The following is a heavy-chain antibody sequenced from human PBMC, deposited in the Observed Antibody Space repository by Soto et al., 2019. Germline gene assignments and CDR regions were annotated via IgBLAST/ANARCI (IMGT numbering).Heavy chain of an antibody. CDR1: GYTFTSYD. CDR3: ARGKYYYGSGSYHYYYYMDV. J-gene: IGHJ6*03. Sequence: ASVKVSCKASGYTFTSYDINWVRQATGQGLEWMGWMNPNSGNTGYAQKFQGRVTMTRNTSISTAYMELSSLRSEDTAVYYCARGKYYYGSGSYHYYYYMDVWGKGTTVTVSS. CDR2: MNPNSGNT. D-gene: IGHD3-10*01. V-gene: IGHV1-8*01.